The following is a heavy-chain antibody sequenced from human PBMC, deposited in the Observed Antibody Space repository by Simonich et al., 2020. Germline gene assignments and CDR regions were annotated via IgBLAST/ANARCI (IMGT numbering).Heavy chain of an antibody. CDR3: ARHAGFAFDI. V-gene: IGHV4-39*01. Sequence: QLQLQESGPGLVKPSETLSLTCTVSGGSISSSSYYWGWIRQPPGKGLEWIGSIYYSGSTNYNPSLKSRVTISVDTSKNQFSLKRSSVTAADTAVYYCARHAGFAFDIWGQGTMVTVSS. CDR2: IYYSGST. J-gene: IGHJ3*02. CDR1: GGSISSSSYY. D-gene: IGHD6-13*01.